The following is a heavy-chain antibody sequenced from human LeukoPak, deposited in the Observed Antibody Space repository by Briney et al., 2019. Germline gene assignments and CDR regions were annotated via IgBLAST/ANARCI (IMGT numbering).Heavy chain of an antibody. CDR1: GGSISSSSYY. CDR2: IYYSGST. CDR3: ARQSAGHGQPRQN. J-gene: IGHJ4*02. Sequence: SETLSLTCTVSGGSISSSSYYWGWIRQPPGKGLEWIGSIYYSGSTYYSPSLKSRVTISVDTSKNQFSLKLSSVTAADTAVYYCARQSAGHGQPRQNWGQGTLVTVSS. V-gene: IGHV4-39*01. D-gene: IGHD4-17*01.